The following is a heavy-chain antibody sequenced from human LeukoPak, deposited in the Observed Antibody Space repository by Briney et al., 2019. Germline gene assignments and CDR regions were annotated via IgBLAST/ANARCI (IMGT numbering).Heavy chain of an antibody. CDR1: GFTFSSYE. CDR3: ARDRADGGSGGDPFDV. CDR2: ISSTGYTI. J-gene: IGHJ3*01. V-gene: IGHV3-48*03. D-gene: IGHD3-10*01. Sequence: GGSLRLSCAPSGFTFSSYEMNWVRQAPGRGLEWVSYISSTGYTIKYADSVKGRFTISRDNSKNSLFLQLNSLRGEDTAVYYCARDRADGGSGGDPFDVWGQGTMVTVSS.